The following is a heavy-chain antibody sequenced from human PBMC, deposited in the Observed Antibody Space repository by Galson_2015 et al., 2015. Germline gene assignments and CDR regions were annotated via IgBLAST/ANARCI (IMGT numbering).Heavy chain of an antibody. D-gene: IGHD2-15*01. V-gene: IGHV1-24*01. J-gene: IGHJ5*02. CDR3: VTFYSVVVVDASVRFDP. Sequence: SVKVSCKVSGHTLTELSIHWVRQAPGKGLEWMGRFDPEDGETIYAQKFQGGVTLTEDTSSDTAYMTLNNLRSDDTAVYYCVTFYSVVVVDASVRFDPWGQGTLVTVSS. CDR1: GHTLTELS. CDR2: FDPEDGET.